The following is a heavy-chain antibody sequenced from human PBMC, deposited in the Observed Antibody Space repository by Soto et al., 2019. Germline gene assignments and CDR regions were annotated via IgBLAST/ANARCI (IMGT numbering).Heavy chain of an antibody. Sequence: QLQLQESGPGLVKPSETLSLTCTVSGGSISSSSYYWGWIRQPPGKGLEWIGSIYYSGSTYYNPSLKILVNISVDTSKNHFSLKLSPVTAADTAVYCCARHLRSSSWYGIQYFLHWGQGTLVTVSS. CDR3: ARHLRSSSWYGIQYFLH. V-gene: IGHV4-39*01. CDR2: IYYSGST. J-gene: IGHJ1*01. D-gene: IGHD6-13*01. CDR1: GGSISSSSYY.